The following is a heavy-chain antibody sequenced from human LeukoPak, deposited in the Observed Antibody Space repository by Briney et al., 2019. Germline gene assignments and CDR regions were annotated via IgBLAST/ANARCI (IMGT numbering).Heavy chain of an antibody. D-gene: IGHD5-24*01. CDR3: VRDGDDFNFDY. CDR1: GFTFSSHW. Sequence: PGGSLRLSCAPSGFTFSSHWMHWFRQAPGKGLVWVSRVKGDGTFTNYADSVYGRFTISRDNAKNTLYLHMQSLRAEDTAVYYCVRDGDDFNFDYWGQGNLVTVSS. J-gene: IGHJ4*02. CDR2: VKGDGTFT. V-gene: IGHV3-74*01.